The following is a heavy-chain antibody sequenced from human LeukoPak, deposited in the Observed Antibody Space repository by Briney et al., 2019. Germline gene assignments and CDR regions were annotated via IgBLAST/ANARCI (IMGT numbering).Heavy chain of an antibody. CDR3: ARVRVNWFDP. D-gene: IGHD3-3*01. V-gene: IGHV4-34*01. J-gene: IGHJ5*02. Sequence: SETLSLTCAVYGGSFSGYYWSWIRQLPGKGLEWIGEINHSGSTNYNPSLKSRVTISVDTSKNQFSLKLSSVTAADTAVYYCARVRVNWFDPWGQGTLVTVSS. CDR1: GGSFSGYY. CDR2: INHSGST.